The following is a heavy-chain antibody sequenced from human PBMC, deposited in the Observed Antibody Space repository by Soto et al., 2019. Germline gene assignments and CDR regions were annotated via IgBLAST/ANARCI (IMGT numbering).Heavy chain of an antibody. V-gene: IGHV3-30*18. CDR2: ISYDGSNK. D-gene: IGHD2-15*01. CDR3: AKGGSWHRCNGAFDI. Sequence: QVQLVESGGGVVQPGRSLRLSCAASGFTFSSYGMHWVRQAPGKGLEWVAVISYDGSNKYYADSVKGRFTISRDNSKNTLYLQMNSLRAEDTAVYYCAKGGSWHRCNGAFDIWGQGTMVTVSS. J-gene: IGHJ3*02. CDR1: GFTFSSYG.